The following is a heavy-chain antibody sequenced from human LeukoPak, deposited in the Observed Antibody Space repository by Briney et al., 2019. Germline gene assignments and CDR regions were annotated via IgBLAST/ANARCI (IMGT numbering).Heavy chain of an antibody. CDR2: INYSGGGT. CDR3: ARDYSSSSRYFDY. J-gene: IGHJ4*02. Sequence: GGSLRLSCAASGFTFSNYAMSWVRQAPGKGLEWVSSINYSGGGTYYADSVKGRFTISRDNSKNTLYLQMNSLRAEDTAVYYCARDYSSSSRYFDYWGQGTLVTVSS. V-gene: IGHV3-23*01. CDR1: GFTFSNYA. D-gene: IGHD6-6*01.